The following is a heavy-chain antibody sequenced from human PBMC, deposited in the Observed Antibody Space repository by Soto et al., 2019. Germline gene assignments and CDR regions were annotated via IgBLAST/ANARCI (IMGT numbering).Heavy chain of an antibody. D-gene: IGHD3-10*01. CDR2: IHHSGSI. J-gene: IGHJ4*02. Sequence: SETLSLTCTVSGDSISSDYYHWTWIRQSPGKGLEWIGYIHHSGSILYNPSLKSRVTISVDTSKNQFSLHLTSVTAADTAVYYCARAQLWFGEYYWGQGTLVTVSS. V-gene: IGHV4-30-4*08. CDR3: ARAQLWFGEYY. CDR1: GDSISSDYYH.